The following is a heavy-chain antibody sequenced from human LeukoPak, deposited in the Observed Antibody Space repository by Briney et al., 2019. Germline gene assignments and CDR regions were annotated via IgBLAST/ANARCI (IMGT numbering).Heavy chain of an antibody. J-gene: IGHJ3*02. Sequence: SVKVSCKASGGTFSSYAISWVRQAPGQGLEWMGGIIPIFGTANYAQKFQGRVTITADESTSTAYMELSSLRSEDTAVYYCARDRSAKGGNLAFDIRGQGTMVTVSS. V-gene: IGHV1-69*13. CDR2: IIPIFGTA. CDR1: GGTFSSYA. D-gene: IGHD4-23*01. CDR3: ARDRSAKGGNLAFDI.